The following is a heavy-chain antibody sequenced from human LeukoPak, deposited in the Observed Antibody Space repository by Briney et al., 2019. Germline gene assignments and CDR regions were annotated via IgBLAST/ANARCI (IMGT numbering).Heavy chain of an antibody. CDR2: INSDGSST. Sequence: QPGGSLRLSCAASGFTFSSYWMHWVRQAPGKGLVWVSRINSDGSSTSYADSVKGRFTISRDNAKNTLYLQMNSLRAEDTAVYYCARAEVNYDFWSGYLEQHQDFGYWGQGTLVTVSS. CDR3: ARAEVNYDFWSGYLEQHQDFGY. V-gene: IGHV3-74*01. D-gene: IGHD3-3*01. J-gene: IGHJ4*02. CDR1: GFTFSSYW.